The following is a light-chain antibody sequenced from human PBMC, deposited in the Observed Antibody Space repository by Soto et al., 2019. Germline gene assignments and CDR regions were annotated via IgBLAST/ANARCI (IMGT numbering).Light chain of an antibody. CDR3: LQYGSSPYT. Sequence: ETVLTQSPGTLSLSPGERATLSFRASQSVSSSYLAWYQQKPGQAPRPLIYGASSRATGILDRFSGSGSGTDFTLTISTLEPEDFAVYYCLQYGSSPYTFGQGTKLEIK. V-gene: IGKV3-20*01. J-gene: IGKJ2*01. CDR2: GAS. CDR1: QSVSSSY.